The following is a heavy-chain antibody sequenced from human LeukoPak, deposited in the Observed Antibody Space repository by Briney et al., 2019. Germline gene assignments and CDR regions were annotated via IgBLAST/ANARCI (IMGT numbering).Heavy chain of an antibody. Sequence: GGSLRLSCAASGFTFSSYAMSWVCQAPGKGLEWVSAISGSGGSTYYADSVKGRFTISRDNSKNTLYLQMNSLRAEDTAVYYCSSSGSYLVGAFDIWGQGTRVTVSS. V-gene: IGHV3-23*01. D-gene: IGHD1-26*01. CDR2: ISGSGGST. J-gene: IGHJ3*02. CDR1: GFTFSSYA. CDR3: SSSGSYLVGAFDI.